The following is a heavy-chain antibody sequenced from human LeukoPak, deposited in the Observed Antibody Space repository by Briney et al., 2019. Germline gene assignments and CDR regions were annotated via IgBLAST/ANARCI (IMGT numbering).Heavy chain of an antibody. CDR1: GGSISNYY. J-gene: IGHJ4*02. CDR3: ARLNITLAPLDS. Sequence: SETLSLTCTVSGGSISNYYWSWIRQPPGKGLEWIAYIYYSGSTNYNPSLKSRVTISVDTSKNHFSLKLTSVTAADTAVYYCARLNITLAPLDSWGPGTLATVSS. V-gene: IGHV4-59*01. CDR2: IYYSGST.